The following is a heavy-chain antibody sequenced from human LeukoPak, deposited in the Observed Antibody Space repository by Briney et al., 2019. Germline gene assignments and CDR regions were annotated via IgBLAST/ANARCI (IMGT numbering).Heavy chain of an antibody. D-gene: IGHD2-15*01. J-gene: IGHJ5*02. Sequence: SETLSLTCAASGGTLSGDYWSCSPQPPGKGLEWIGDVNHSGSTNYNPSLKSRVTISVDTSKNQFSLKLSSVTDADTPVSHCARVLSIVGVAGATFWFDPWGQGTLVTVSS. V-gene: IGHV4-34*01. CDR2: VNHSGST. CDR1: GGTLSGDY. CDR3: ARVLSIVGVAGATFWFDP.